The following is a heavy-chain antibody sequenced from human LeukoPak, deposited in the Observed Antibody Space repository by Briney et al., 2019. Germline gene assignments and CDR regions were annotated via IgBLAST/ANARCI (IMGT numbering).Heavy chain of an antibody. Sequence: PGGSLRLSCAASGFTFSSSWMDWVRQSPGKGLEWVANINGDGSEKHYVDSVKGRFAISRGNAKNSLYLQMNSLRAEDTAVYFCSRSLDSWGQGTLVTVSS. CDR3: SRSLDS. CDR1: GFTFSSSW. CDR2: INGDGSEK. V-gene: IGHV3-7*05. J-gene: IGHJ4*02.